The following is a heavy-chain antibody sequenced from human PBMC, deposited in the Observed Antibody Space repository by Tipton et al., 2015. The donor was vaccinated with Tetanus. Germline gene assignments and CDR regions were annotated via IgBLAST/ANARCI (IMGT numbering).Heavy chain of an antibody. J-gene: IGHJ4*02. Sequence: SLRLSCAASGFTFSSHAMNWVRQAPGKGLEWVSCISNSGTFIYYADSVRGRSTISRDNAKNSLYLQVNSLRAEDTAVYYCARGPSYYDTSGYYEKGRFDYWGQGILVTVSS. CDR2: ISNSGTFI. CDR3: ARGPSYYDTSGYYEKGRFDY. V-gene: IGHV3-21*01. D-gene: IGHD3-22*01. CDR1: GFTFSSHA.